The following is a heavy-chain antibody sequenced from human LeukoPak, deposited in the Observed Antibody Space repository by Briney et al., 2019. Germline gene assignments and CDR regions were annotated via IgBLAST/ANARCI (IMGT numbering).Heavy chain of an antibody. CDR1: GFTFSSYT. CDR3: AKIAAAGPHYYYYYMDV. Sequence: GGSLRLSCAASGFTFSSYTMNWVRQAPGKGLEWVSLISSSSSHIHYADSVRGRFTNSRDNAKNSLYLQINSLRAEDTAVYYCAKIAAAGPHYYYYYMDVWGKGTTVTISS. CDR2: ISSSSSHI. V-gene: IGHV3-21*01. J-gene: IGHJ6*03. D-gene: IGHD6-13*01.